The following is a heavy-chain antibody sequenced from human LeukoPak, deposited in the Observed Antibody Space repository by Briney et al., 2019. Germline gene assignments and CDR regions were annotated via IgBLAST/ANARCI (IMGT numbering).Heavy chain of an antibody. J-gene: IGHJ4*02. D-gene: IGHD2-8*02. CDR1: GFSFNKHG. Sequence: GGSLRLSCAATGFSFNKHGIHWVRQGPGKGLEWVSFIRYDSSGLDYADSVKGRSTISRDNSKNTVFLQMSSLRVEDAAVYYCAKDRGYSTGHCDYWGRGTLVAVSA. CDR2: IRYDSSGL. V-gene: IGHV3-30*02. CDR3: AKDRGYSTGHCDY.